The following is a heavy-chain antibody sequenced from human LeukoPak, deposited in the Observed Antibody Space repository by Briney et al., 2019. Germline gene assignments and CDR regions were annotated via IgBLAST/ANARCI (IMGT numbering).Heavy chain of an antibody. V-gene: IGHV4-34*01. CDR3: ASSTGSGYYSHAD. Sequence: SETLSLTCAVYGGSFSGYYWSWIRQPPGKGLEWIGEINHSGSTNYNPSLKSRVTISVDTSENQFSLKLSSVTAADTAVYYCASSTGSGYYSHADWGQGTLVTVSS. CDR2: INHSGST. CDR1: GGSFSGYY. D-gene: IGHD3-22*01. J-gene: IGHJ4*02.